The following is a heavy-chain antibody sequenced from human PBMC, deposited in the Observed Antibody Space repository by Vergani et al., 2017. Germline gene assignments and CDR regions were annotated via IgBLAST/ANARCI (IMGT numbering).Heavy chain of an antibody. CDR2: IKSKTDGGTT. CDR3: TTSHDCSSTSCSTEFDC. D-gene: IGHD2-2*01. CDR1: GFTFSNAW. Sequence: EVQLVESGGGLVKPGGSLRLSCAASGFTFSNAWMSWVRQAPGKGLEWVGRIKSKTDGGTTDYAAPVKGRFTISRDDSKNTLYLQMNSLKTEDTAVYYCTTSHDCSSTSCSTEFDCGGQAPLVTASS. J-gene: IGHJ4*02. V-gene: IGHV3-15*01.